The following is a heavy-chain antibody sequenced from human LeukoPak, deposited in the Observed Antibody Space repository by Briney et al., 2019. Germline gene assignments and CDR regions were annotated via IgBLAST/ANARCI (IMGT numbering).Heavy chain of an antibody. D-gene: IGHD3-10*01. J-gene: IGHJ4*02. Sequence: SQTLSLTRAISGDSFSSNSAAWNWIRQSPSRGLEWLGRTYYRSKWCTEYAVSVKSRITINPDTSKNQFSLQLSSVNPEDTAVYYCARLGSGSNYWGQGTLVTVSS. CDR1: GDSFSSNSAA. CDR3: ARLGSGSNY. V-gene: IGHV6-1*01. CDR2: TYYRSKWCT.